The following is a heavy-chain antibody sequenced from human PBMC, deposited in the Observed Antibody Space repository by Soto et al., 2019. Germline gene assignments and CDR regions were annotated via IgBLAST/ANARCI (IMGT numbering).Heavy chain of an antibody. D-gene: IGHD3-9*01. CDR1: GGTFSSYA. CDR3: ARDYDILTTTTPSNYYYYYGMDV. V-gene: IGHV1-69*01. J-gene: IGHJ6*02. Sequence: SVMVSHKASGGTFSSYAISWVRQAPGQGLEWMGGIIPIFGTANYAQKFQGRVTITADESTSTAYMELSSLRSEDTAVYYCARDYDILTTTTPSNYYYYYGMDVWGQGTTVTVS. CDR2: IIPIFGTA.